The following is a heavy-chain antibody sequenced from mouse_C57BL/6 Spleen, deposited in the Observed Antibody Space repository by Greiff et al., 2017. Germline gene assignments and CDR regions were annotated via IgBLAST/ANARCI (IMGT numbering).Heavy chain of an antibody. D-gene: IGHD4-1*01. V-gene: IGHV1-4*01. CDR3: ARGELGAMDY. CDR2: INPSSGYT. Sequence: QVQLQQSGAELARPGASVKMSCKASGYTFTSYTMHWVKQRPGQGLEWIGYINPSSGYTKYNQKFKDKATLTADKSSSTAYMQLSSLTSEDSAVYYCARGELGAMDYWGQGTSVTVSS. J-gene: IGHJ4*01. CDR1: GYTFTSYT.